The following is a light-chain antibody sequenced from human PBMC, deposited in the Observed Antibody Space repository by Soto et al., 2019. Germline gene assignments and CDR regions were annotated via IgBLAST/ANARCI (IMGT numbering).Light chain of an antibody. Sequence: DIQMTQSPSSLSASVGDRVTITCRASQGISTYLNWYQQKRGEAPNLLIYSTSTLQSGVPSRFSGSGSGTGFTLTISSLRPEDFATYYCQQSYSTPPTFGRGTKVDIK. V-gene: IGKV1-39*01. J-gene: IGKJ2*01. CDR1: QGISTY. CDR2: STS. CDR3: QQSYSTPPT.